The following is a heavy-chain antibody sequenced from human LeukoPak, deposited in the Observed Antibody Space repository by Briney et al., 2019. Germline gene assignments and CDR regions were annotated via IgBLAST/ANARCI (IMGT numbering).Heavy chain of an antibody. CDR3: ARGYCSGGSCYSYYYYNYMDV. CDR1: GGSISSSSYY. J-gene: IGHJ6*03. D-gene: IGHD2-15*01. Sequence: SETLSLTCTVSGGSISSSSYYWGWIRQPPGKGLEGIGSIYYSGSTYYNPSLKSRVTISVDTSKNQFSLKLSSVTAADTAVYYCARGYCSGGSCYSYYYYNYMDVWGKGTTVTVSS. V-gene: IGHV4-39*07. CDR2: IYYSGST.